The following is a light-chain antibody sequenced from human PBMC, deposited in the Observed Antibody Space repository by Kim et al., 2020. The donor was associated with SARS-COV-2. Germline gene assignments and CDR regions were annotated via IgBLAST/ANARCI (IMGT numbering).Light chain of an antibody. V-gene: IGKV1-16*01. CDR3: LQFITYPPT. CDR2: AAS. J-gene: IGKJ5*01. Sequence: DIQLTQSPSSLSASVGDRVTITCRASHDISNYLAWFQQKPGEAPKSLIYAASNLHGGVPSRFSGSGSGTEFTLTITSLQPEDFATYYCLQFITYPPTFGQGTKLDIK. CDR1: HDISNY.